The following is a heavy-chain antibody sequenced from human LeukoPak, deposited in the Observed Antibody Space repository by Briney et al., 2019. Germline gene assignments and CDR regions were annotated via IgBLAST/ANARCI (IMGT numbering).Heavy chain of an antibody. J-gene: IGHJ6*04. CDR2: ISYDGSNK. CDR1: GFTFSSYA. CDR3: ARDDGEVVPAAIIIYGMDV. D-gene: IGHD2-2*02. Sequence: GGSLRLSCAASGFTFSSYAMHWVRQAPGKGLEWVAVISYDGSNKYYADSVKGRFTISRDNSKNTLYLQMNSLRAEDTAVYYCARDDGEVVPAAIIIYGMDVWGKGTTVTVSS. V-gene: IGHV3-30*04.